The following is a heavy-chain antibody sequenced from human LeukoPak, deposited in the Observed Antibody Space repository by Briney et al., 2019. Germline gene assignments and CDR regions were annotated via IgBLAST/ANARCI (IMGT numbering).Heavy chain of an antibody. CDR2: IPYSGST. V-gene: IGHV4-59*12. Sequence: PSETLSLTCTVSGGSISGDYWSWIRQPPGKGLEWIGYIPYSGSTNYNPSLKSRVTISEDTSKNQFSLKLSSVTAADTAVYYCARGPYSYYYDSSGYSVDYYYGMDVWGQGTTVTVSS. CDR3: ARGPYSYYYDSSGYSVDYYYGMDV. J-gene: IGHJ6*02. CDR1: GGSISGDY. D-gene: IGHD3-22*01.